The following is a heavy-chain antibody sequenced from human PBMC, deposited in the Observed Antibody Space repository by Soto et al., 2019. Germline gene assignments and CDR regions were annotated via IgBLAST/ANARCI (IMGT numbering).Heavy chain of an antibody. CDR2: ISAYNGNT. V-gene: IGHV1-18*01. Sequence: QVQLVQSGAEVKKPGASVKVSCKASGYTFTSYGISWVRQAPGQGLEWMGWISAYNGNTNYAQKLQGRVTMTTDTSTSTAYMELRSLRSDDTAVYYCATKRNSEWELREWDAFDIWGQGTMVTVSS. CDR1: GYTFTSYG. J-gene: IGHJ3*02. D-gene: IGHD1-26*01. CDR3: ATKRNSEWELREWDAFDI.